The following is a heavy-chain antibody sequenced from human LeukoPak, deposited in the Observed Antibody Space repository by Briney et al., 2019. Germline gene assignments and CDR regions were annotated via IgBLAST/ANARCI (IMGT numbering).Heavy chain of an antibody. Sequence: GGSLRLSCAASGFTFSCYARSWVRQAPGKGLEWVSAISGSGGSTYYADSVKGRFTISRDNSKNTLYLQMNSLEAEEPAVNSCAKDFSLTVRGWFAPSRQGTLVTVSS. V-gene: IGHV3-23*01. CDR1: GFTFSCYA. CDR2: ISGSGGST. CDR3: AKDFSLTVRGWFAP. J-gene: IGHJ5*02. D-gene: IGHD4-11*01.